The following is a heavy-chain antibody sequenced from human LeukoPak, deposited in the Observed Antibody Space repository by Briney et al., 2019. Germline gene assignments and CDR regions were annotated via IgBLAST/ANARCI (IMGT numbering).Heavy chain of an antibody. CDR3: ARDRSEHYDRSAYSWNDAFDL. J-gene: IGHJ3*01. Sequence: ASVKVSCKASGYSFSSYGISWVRQAPGQGLEWMGWINTYNGNTNYAQKLQGRVTMTTDTSTNTAYMELRSLRSDDTAVYYCARDRSEHYDRSAYSWNDAFDLWGQGTMVIVSS. V-gene: IGHV1-18*01. CDR2: INTYNGNT. D-gene: IGHD3-22*01. CDR1: GYSFSSYG.